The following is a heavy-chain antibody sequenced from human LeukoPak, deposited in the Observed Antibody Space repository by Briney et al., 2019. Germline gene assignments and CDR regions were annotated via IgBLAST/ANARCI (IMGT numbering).Heavy chain of an antibody. CDR2: INHSGST. V-gene: IGHV4-34*01. CDR3: ARGGGSYYY. Sequence: SETLSLTCAVYGGSFSGYYWSWNRQPPGKGLEWIGEINHSGSTNYNPSLKSRVTISVDTSKKQFSLKLSSVTAADTAVYYCARGGGSYYYWGQGTLVTVSS. CDR1: GGSFSGYY. D-gene: IGHD1-26*01. J-gene: IGHJ4*02.